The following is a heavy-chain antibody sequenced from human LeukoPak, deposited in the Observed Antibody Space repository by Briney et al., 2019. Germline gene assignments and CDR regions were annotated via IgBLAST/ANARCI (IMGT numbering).Heavy chain of an antibody. J-gene: IGHJ4*02. V-gene: IGHV3-73*01. CDR2: IRSKANSYAT. CDR3: ARRAGAYSHPYDY. CDR1: GFTFSGSA. D-gene: IGHD4/OR15-4a*01. Sequence: GGSLRLPCAASGFTFSGSAMHWVRQASGKGLEWVGRIRSKANSYATAYAASVKGRFTIYRDDSKNTAYLQMNSLKTEDTAVYYCARRAGAYSHPYDYWGQGTLVTVSS.